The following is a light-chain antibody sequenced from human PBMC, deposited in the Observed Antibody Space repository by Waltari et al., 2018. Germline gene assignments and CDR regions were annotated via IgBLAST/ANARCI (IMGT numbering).Light chain of an antibody. CDR1: QSISNY. CDR3: QQCYSTPRT. V-gene: IGKV1-39*01. J-gene: IGKJ4*01. Sequence: DIQLTQSPSSLSASVGDRVTITCRASQSISNYLNWYQQKPGKAPKVVISAASSLQSGVPSRFSGSGSGTDFTLTISSLQPEDFATYYCQQCYSTPRTFGGGTKVE. CDR2: AAS.